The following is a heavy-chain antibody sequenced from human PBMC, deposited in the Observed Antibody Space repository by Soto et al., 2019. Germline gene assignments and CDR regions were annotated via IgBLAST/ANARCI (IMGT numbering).Heavy chain of an antibody. CDR2: ISYDGSNK. Sequence: GGSLRLSCAASGFTFSSYAMHWVRQAPGKGLEWVAVISYDGSNKYYADSVKGRFTISRDNSKNTLYLQMNSLRAGDTAGYYWARMYSSSSSAEYYFDYWGQGTLVTVSS. V-gene: IGHV3-30-3*01. CDR1: GFTFSSYA. D-gene: IGHD6-6*01. J-gene: IGHJ4*02. CDR3: ARMYSSSSSAEYYFDY.